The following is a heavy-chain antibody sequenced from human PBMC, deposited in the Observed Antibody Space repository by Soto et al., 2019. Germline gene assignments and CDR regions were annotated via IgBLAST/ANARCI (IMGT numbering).Heavy chain of an antibody. CDR2: ISYDGSNE. CDR3: AEDSYYHDRTGYYIFDY. J-gene: IGHJ4*02. D-gene: IGHD3-22*01. CDR1: GLTFSSYG. V-gene: IGHV3-30*18. Sequence: QVQLVESGGGVVQPGGSLRLSCAASGLTFSSYGMHWVRQAPGKGLEWVAHISYDGSNEHYVDSVKGRFTISRDNSKNTLYLQMTSLRAEDTAVYYCAEDSYYHDRTGYYIFDYWRQGTLVTVSS.